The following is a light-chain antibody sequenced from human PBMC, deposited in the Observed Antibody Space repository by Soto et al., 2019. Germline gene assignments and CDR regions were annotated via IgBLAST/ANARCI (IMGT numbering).Light chain of an antibody. J-gene: IGLJ2*01. CDR3: QSYDSSLSGWVV. V-gene: IGLV1-40*01. CDR1: SSNIGAGYD. CDR2: GNI. Sequence: QSVLTQPPSVSGAPGQRVTISCTGSSSNIGAGYDVHWYQQVPGTAPKLLIYGNINRPSGVPDRFSGSKSGTSASLAITGLQADDEADYYCQSYDSSLSGWVVFGGGTKVTVL.